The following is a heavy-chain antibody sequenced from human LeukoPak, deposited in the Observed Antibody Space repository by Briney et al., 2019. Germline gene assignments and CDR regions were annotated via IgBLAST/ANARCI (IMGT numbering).Heavy chain of an antibody. CDR1: GYTFTSYD. J-gene: IGHJ5*02. CDR2: IIPVFGTS. Sequence: SVKVSCKASGYTFTSYDINWVRQAPGQGLEWMGGIIPVFGTSNYAQKFQGRVTITADESTRTAYMELSSLRSEDTAVYYCARVTGGRYCSTTSCYMRGWFDPWGQGTLVTVSS. CDR3: ARVTGGRYCSTTSCYMRGWFDP. D-gene: IGHD2-2*02. V-gene: IGHV1-69*13.